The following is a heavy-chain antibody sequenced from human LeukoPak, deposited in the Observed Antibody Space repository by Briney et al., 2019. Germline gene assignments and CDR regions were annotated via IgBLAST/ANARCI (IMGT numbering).Heavy chain of an antibody. D-gene: IGHD5-12*01. V-gene: IGHV3-74*01. CDR3: VRDGDAYDFDL. CDR2: IKSDGSWT. Sequence: PGGSLRLSCAASGFSIRGYWMHWVRKPPGKGLMWVSRIKSDGSWTNYADSVRGRFTISRDNAKNTLFLQMVGLRAEDTAIYYCVRDGDAYDFDLWGQGILVTVSS. J-gene: IGHJ4*02. CDR1: GFSIRGYW.